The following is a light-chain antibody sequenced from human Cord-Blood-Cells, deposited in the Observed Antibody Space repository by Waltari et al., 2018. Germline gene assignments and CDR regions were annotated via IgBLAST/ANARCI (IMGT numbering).Light chain of an antibody. CDR1: KLGDKY. CDR3: QAWDSSTYV. J-gene: IGLJ1*01. CDR2: QDS. V-gene: IGLV3-1*01. Sequence: SYELTQPPSVSVSPAQTASITCSVDKLGDKYACWYQQKPGQSPVLVIYQDSKRPSGIPERFSGSNSGNTATLTISGTQAMDEADYYCQAWDSSTYVFGTGTKVTVL.